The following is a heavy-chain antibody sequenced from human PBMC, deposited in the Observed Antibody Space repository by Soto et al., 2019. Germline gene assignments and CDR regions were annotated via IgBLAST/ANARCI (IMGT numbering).Heavy chain of an antibody. Sequence: GKVSCSASGYSFTSYGISWVRQAPGQGLEWMGWIIAYNGNTTYAQKLQGRVTMTTDTSTSTAYMELRSLRSDDTAVYYCARDRPEYSCYDLVGWFVPWGQGTLVTVSS. D-gene: IGHD5-12*01. V-gene: IGHV1-18*01. CDR1: GYSFTSYG. CDR3: ARDRPEYSCYDLVGWFVP. CDR2: IIAYNGNT. J-gene: IGHJ5*02.